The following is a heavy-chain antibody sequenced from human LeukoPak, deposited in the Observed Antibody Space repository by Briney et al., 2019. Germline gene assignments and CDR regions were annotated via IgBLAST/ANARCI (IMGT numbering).Heavy chain of an antibody. J-gene: IGHJ3*02. Sequence: LAGGSLRLSCAASGFNSGNYWMRWVRQAPGQRLEWLANIKQDGIETYYLDSVKGRFTISRDSARNSVYLQMNSLRADETAVYFCARFIASPGPDAFDIWGQGTLVTVSS. CDR2: IKQDGIET. CDR1: GFNSGNYW. D-gene: IGHD6-13*01. V-gene: IGHV3-7*01. CDR3: ARFIASPGPDAFDI.